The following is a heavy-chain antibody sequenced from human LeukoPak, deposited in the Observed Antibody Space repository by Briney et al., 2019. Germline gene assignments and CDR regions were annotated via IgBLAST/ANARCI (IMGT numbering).Heavy chain of an antibody. Sequence: SETLSLTCTVSGGSISSSGYYWGWIRQPPGKGLEWIGSIYYSGSTYYNPSLKSRVTISVDTSKNQFSLKLSSVTAADTAVYYCASRTARYSSSSSPFDYWGQGTLVTVSS. CDR3: ASRTARYSSSSSPFDY. CDR2: IYYSGST. V-gene: IGHV4-39*01. D-gene: IGHD6-6*01. J-gene: IGHJ4*02. CDR1: GGSISSSGYY.